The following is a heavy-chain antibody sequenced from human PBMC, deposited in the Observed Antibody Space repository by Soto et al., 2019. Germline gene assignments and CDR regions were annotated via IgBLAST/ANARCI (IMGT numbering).Heavy chain of an antibody. CDR1: GFTFSSYS. D-gene: IGHD6-13*01. Sequence: PGGSLRLSCAASGFTFSSYSMNWVRQAPGKGLEWVSSISSSSSYIYYADSVKGRFTISRDNAKNSLYLQMNSLRAEDTAVYYCARDGKHSALLSLGSSSWYFDYWGQGTLVTVSS. CDR3: ARDGKHSALLSLGSSSWYFDY. J-gene: IGHJ4*02. CDR2: ISSSSSYI. V-gene: IGHV3-21*01.